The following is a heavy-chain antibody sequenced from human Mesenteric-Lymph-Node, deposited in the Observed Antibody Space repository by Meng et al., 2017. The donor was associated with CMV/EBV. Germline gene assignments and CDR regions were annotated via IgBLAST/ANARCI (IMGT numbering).Heavy chain of an antibody. D-gene: IGHD3-10*01. Sequence: TFTSYGISWVRQAPGQGLEWMGWISAYNGNTNYAQKLQGRVTMTTDTSTSTAYMELRSLRSDGTAVYYCARTNYYGSGSYYNSDFDYWGQGTLVTVSS. CDR2: ISAYNGNT. J-gene: IGHJ4*02. V-gene: IGHV1-18*01. CDR3: ARTNYYGSGSYYNSDFDY. CDR1: TFTSYG.